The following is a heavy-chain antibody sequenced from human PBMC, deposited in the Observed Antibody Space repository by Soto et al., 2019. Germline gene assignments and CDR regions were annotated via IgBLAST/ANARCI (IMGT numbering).Heavy chain of an antibody. CDR1: GDTLASYG. Sequence: ASVEVSCKESGDTLASYGIRWVSQAPGQGLEWMAWIRASHGHTNYSQSRQVRVLMTTDTSTNTAYMDLRRLRSDDTAGYYCARDSFTDKAMVTWALDIWCQGTMVTVS. CDR2: IRASHGHT. V-gene: IGHV1-18*01. J-gene: IGHJ3*02. D-gene: IGHD5-18*01. CDR3: ARDSFTDKAMVTWALDI.